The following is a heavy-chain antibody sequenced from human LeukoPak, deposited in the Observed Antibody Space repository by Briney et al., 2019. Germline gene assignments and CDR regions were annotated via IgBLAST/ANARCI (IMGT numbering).Heavy chain of an antibody. CDR1: GYTFSGSY. J-gene: IGHJ6*02. V-gene: IGHV1-2*02. CDR3: ARGFKSGTNYYYYYGMDV. D-gene: IGHD3-10*01. CDR2: ISSGGT. Sequence: ASVKVSCKTSGYTFSGSYMHWVRQAPGQGPEWMGWISSGGTNYAQKFQGRVTMTRDTSTNTVYLHLSRLTSDDTGVYYCARGFKSGTNYYYYYGMDVWGQGTTVTVSS.